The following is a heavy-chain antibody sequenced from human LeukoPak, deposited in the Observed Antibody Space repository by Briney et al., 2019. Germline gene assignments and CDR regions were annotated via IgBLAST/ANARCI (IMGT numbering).Heavy chain of an antibody. D-gene: IGHD5-24*01. V-gene: IGHV3-49*03. J-gene: IGHJ4*02. CDR3: TVRRDGYNLDY. CDR1: GFTFGDYA. Sequence: GGSLRLSCTASGFTFGDYAMSWFRQAPGEGLEWVGFIRSKAYGGTTEYAASVKGRFTISRDDSKSIAYLQMNSLKTEDTAVYYCTVRRDGYNLDYWGQGTLVTVSS. CDR2: IRSKAYGGTT.